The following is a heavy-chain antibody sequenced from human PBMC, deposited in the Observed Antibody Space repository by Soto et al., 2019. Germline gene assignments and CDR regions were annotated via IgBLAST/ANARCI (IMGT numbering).Heavy chain of an antibody. V-gene: IGHV3-66*01. Sequence: EVQLVESGGGLVQPGGSLRVSCAASGFIVSSNYMSWVRQAPGKGLEWVSVIYSGGDTYYVDSVKGRFTLSRDNSKKTLYLQMNSLRAEDTAVYYCERGERGYCSTSTCPYYFDYLGQGTLVTVSS. CDR3: ERGERGYCSTSTCPYYFDY. CDR2: IYSGGDT. CDR1: GFIVSSNY. J-gene: IGHJ4*02. D-gene: IGHD2-8*01.